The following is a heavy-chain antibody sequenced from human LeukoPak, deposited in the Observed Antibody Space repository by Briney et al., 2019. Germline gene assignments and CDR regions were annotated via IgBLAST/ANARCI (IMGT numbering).Heavy chain of an antibody. V-gene: IGHV3-33*06. CDR1: GFTFSHYA. CDR2: IWSDGTNQ. D-gene: IGHD4-11*01. CDR3: AKDAERGFDYSNSLEY. Sequence: PGGSLRPSCAVAGFTFSHYAMHWFRQAPGKGLEWVAVIWSDGTNQYYAASVKGRFTISRDDSDKTVYLQMNSLRPEDTGVYYCAKDAERGFDYSNSLEYWGQGTPVTVST. J-gene: IGHJ4*02.